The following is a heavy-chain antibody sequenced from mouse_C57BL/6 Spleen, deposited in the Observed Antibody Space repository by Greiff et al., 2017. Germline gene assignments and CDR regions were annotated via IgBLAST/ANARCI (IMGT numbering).Heavy chain of an antibody. CDR3: TTGYGSSYRGY. V-gene: IGHV14-4*01. J-gene: IGHJ2*01. CDR2: MDPENGDT. D-gene: IGHD1-1*01. CDR1: GFNIKDDY. Sequence: EVKLVESGAELVRPGASVKLSCTASGFNIKDDYMHWVKQRPEPGLEWIGWMDPENGDTEYASKVQGKATITADTSSNTAYLQLSSLTSEDTAVYYCTTGYGSSYRGYWGQGTTLTVSS.